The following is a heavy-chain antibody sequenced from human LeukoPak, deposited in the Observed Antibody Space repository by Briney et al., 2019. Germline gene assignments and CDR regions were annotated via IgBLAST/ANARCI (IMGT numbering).Heavy chain of an antibody. D-gene: IGHD6-13*01. CDR2: IIPIFGTT. Sequence: ASVKVSCKASGYSFTSYAISWVRQAPGQGLEWMGGIIPIFGTTNYAQKFQGRVTITADKSTSTAYMELSSLRSEDTAVYYCARGAASSSWYKESYFDYWGQGTLVTVSS. J-gene: IGHJ4*02. CDR3: ARGAASSSWYKESYFDY. CDR1: GYSFTSYA. V-gene: IGHV1-69*06.